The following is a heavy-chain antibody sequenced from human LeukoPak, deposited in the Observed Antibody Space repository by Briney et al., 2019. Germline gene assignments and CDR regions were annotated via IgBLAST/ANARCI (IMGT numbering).Heavy chain of an antibody. Sequence: ASVKVSFKASGYTFTSYGISWVRQAPGQGLEWMGWISAYNGNTNYAQKLQGRVTMTTDTSTSTAYMELRSLRSDDTAVYYCARDNRGYSYGTRYNWFDPWGQGTLSPSPQ. D-gene: IGHD5-18*01. CDR3: ARDNRGYSYGTRYNWFDP. V-gene: IGHV1-18*01. J-gene: IGHJ5*02. CDR2: ISAYNGNT. CDR1: GYTFTSYG.